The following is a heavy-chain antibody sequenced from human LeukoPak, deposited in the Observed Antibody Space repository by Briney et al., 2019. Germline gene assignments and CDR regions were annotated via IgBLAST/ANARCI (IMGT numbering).Heavy chain of an antibody. CDR3: VKDRGGS. CDR2: ITADGGST. CDR1: GFTFSDSA. V-gene: IGHV3-64*05. Sequence: GGSLRLSCSGSGFTFSDSALHWVRPAPGKGLECVLPITADGGSTYYAESLRGRFTISKDNSKNTVYVQMKSLRSDDTAVYYCVKDRGGSGGRGTLVTVAS. D-gene: IGHD1-26*01. J-gene: IGHJ4*02.